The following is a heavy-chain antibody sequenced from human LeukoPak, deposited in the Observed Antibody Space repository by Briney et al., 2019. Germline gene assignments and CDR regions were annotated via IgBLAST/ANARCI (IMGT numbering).Heavy chain of an antibody. CDR2: IKQDGSEK. V-gene: IGHV3-7*01. CDR1: GITLSNYG. J-gene: IGHJ4*02. Sequence: GGSLRLSCAVSGITLSNYGMSWVRQAPGKGLEWVANIKQDGSEKYYVDSVKGRFTISRDNAKNSLYLQMNSLRAEDTAVYYCARDTTVTPDYWGQGTLVTVSS. CDR3: ARDTTVTPDY. D-gene: IGHD4-17*01.